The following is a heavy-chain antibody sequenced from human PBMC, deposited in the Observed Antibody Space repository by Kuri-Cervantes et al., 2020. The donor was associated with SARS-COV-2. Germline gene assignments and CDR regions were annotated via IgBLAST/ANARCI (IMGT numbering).Heavy chain of an antibody. CDR2: INPNSGGT. Sequence: ASVKVSCKASGYTFTGYYMHWVRQAPGQGLEWMGWINPNSGGTNYAQKFQGRVTMTRDTSISTAYLQWSSLKASDTAIYYCARRSCDGGSCYSPWGQGTLVTVSS. D-gene: IGHD2-15*01. CDR1: GYTFTGYY. J-gene: IGHJ5*02. CDR3: ARRSCDGGSCYSP. V-gene: IGHV1-2*02.